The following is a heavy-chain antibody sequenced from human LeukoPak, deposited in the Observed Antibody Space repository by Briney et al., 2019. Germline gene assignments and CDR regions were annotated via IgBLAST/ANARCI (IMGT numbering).Heavy chain of an antibody. V-gene: IGHV1-2*02. J-gene: IGHJ4*02. D-gene: IGHD6-13*01. CDR3: ARNRRLAAVGTIDY. Sequence: ASVKVSCKASGYTFTGYYIHWVRQAPGQGLEWMGWINPNSGGTNHAQKFQGRVTMTRDTSISTAYMELSRLRSDDTAVYYCARNRRLAAVGTIDYWGQGTLVTVSS. CDR2: INPNSGGT. CDR1: GYTFTGYY.